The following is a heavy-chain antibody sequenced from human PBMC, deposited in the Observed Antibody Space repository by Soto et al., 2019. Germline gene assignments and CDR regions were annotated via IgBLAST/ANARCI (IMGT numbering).Heavy chain of an antibody. CDR3: ARVSWHFGAFYYGMAV. Sequence: SETHSLTWPVSGGTLSSYCGSWLRLPAGKGPEWIGRVYASGSTHYNPSLKSRVTISVDTSKNQFSLNLSSVTAADTAVYYCARVSWHFGAFYYGMAVWGQGTTVTVSS. J-gene: IGHJ6*02. CDR1: GGTLSSYC. CDR2: VYASGST. V-gene: IGHV4-4*07. D-gene: IGHD3-10*01.